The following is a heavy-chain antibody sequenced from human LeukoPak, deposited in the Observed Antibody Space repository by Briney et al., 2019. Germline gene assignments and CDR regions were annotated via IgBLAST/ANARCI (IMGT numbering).Heavy chain of an antibody. J-gene: IGHJ4*02. CDR3: GRAQTEGGAKYYFDY. CDR2: IRSKGHSRTT. V-gene: IGHV3-49*04. CDR1: GFTFGGYA. D-gene: IGHD3-16*01. Sequence: GGSLRLSCTASGFTFGGYALNWVRQAPGKGLEWVGFIRSKGHSRTTEYAASVEGRFIISRDDSKSIAYLQMNSLKTEDTAVYYCGRAQTEGGAKYYFDYWGQGTQVTVSS.